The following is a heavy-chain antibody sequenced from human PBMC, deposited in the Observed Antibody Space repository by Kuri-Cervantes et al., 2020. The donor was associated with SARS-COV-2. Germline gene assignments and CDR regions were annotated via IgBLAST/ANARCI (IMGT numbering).Heavy chain of an antibody. Sequence: SLKISCAASGCNFSSYGMHWVRQAPGNGLEWVSGISWNSGSIGYADSVKGRFTNSRDNAKNSLYLQMNSLRAEDTALYYCAKDISGISEGWFDPWGQGHVVTLSS. CDR3: AKDISGISEGWFDP. J-gene: IGHJ5*02. CDR1: GCNFSSYG. D-gene: IGHD3-3*01. CDR2: ISWNSGSI. V-gene: IGHV3-9*01.